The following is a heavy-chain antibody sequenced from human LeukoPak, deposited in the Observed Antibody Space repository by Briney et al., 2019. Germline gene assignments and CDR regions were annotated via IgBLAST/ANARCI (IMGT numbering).Heavy chain of an antibody. CDR1: GFVVSTYA. CDR2: NSGSGYRT. V-gene: IGHV3-23*01. J-gene: IGHJ4*02. CDR3: VKDRDSSAYYFEN. Sequence: QTGGSLRLSCAASGFVVSTYAMIWVRQAAGSGREWVSVNSGSGYRTYSANYMKGRFTISRDNSKNPLALQMNNLRADDTAIYYCVKDRDSSAYYFENWGQGTLVTVSS. D-gene: IGHD6-6*01.